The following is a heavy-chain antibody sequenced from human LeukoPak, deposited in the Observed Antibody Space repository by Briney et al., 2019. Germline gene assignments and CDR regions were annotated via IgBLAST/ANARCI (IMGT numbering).Heavy chain of an antibody. CDR1: GFTFSSYA. V-gene: IGHV3-30-3*01. CDR2: ISYDGSNK. J-gene: IGHJ6*03. CDR3: ARDGRDSSSWYYYMDV. Sequence: GGSLRLSCAASGFTFSSYAMHWVRQAPGKGLEWVAVISYDGSNKYYADSVKGRFTISRDNSKNTLYLQMNSLRAEDTAVYYCARDGRDSSSWYYYMDVWGKGTTVTVSS. D-gene: IGHD6-13*01.